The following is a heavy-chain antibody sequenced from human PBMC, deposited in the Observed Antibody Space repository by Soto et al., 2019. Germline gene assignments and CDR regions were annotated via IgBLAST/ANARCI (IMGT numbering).Heavy chain of an antibody. CDR2: ISAYNGNT. Sequence: QVQLVQSGAEVKKPGASVKVSCKASGYTFTSYGISWVRQAPGQGLEWMGWISAYNGNTNYAQKLQGRVTMTTDTSTSTAYRKLRSLRSDDTAVYYCNYVGIAAASRAPTFDPWGQGTLVTVSS. J-gene: IGHJ5*02. V-gene: IGHV1-18*01. CDR3: NYVGIAAASRAPTFDP. CDR1: GYTFTSYG. D-gene: IGHD6-13*01.